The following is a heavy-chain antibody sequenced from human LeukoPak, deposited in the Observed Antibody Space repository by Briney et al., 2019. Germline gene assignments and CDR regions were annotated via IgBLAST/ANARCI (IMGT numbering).Heavy chain of an antibody. D-gene: IGHD6-13*01. V-gene: IGHV3-48*04. CDR1: GFTFSSYS. J-gene: IGHJ6*02. CDR3: AREYAAGYYYYYGMDV. CDR2: ISSSSSTI. Sequence: GGSLRLSCAASGFTFSSYSMNWVRQAPGKGLEWVSYISSSSSTIYYADSVKGRFTISRDNAKNSLYLQMNSLRAEDTAVYYCAREYAAGYYYYYGMDVWGQGTTVTVSS.